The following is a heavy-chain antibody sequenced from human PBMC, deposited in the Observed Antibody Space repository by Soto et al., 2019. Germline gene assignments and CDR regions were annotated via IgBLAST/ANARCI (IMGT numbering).Heavy chain of an antibody. CDR1: GFTFSSYA. V-gene: IGHV3-23*01. Sequence: PGGSLRLSCAASGFTFSSYAMSWVRQAPGKGLEWVSAISGSGGSTYYADSVKGRFTISRDNSKNTLYLQMNSLRAEVTAVYYCAKTLAPWIVRLGELSLPPVYYYYAMDVWGQGTTVTVSS. J-gene: IGHJ6*02. CDR3: AKTLAPWIVRLGELSLPPVYYYYAMDV. D-gene: IGHD3-16*02. CDR2: ISGSGGST.